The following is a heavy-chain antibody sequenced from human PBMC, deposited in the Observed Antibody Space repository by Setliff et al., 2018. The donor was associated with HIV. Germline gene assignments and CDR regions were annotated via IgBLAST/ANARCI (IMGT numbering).Heavy chain of an antibody. CDR3: ARFYDISGYYSNYHYYMDV. CDR1: GGSISRFY. V-gene: IGHV4-59*12. CDR2: IYYIGTT. J-gene: IGHJ6*03. D-gene: IGHD3-22*01. Sequence: KTSETLSLTCTVSGGSISRFYWSWIRQPPGKGLEWIGHIYYIGTTNYNPSLKSRVTISVDTSKYHFSLKLSSVTAADTAVYYCARFYDISGYYSNYHYYMDVWGKGTAVTVSS.